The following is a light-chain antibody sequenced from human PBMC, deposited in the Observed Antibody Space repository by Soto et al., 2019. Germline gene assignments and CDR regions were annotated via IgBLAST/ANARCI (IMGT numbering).Light chain of an antibody. J-gene: IGKJ1*01. CDR1: QTISSW. Sequence: DIKMTQSPSTLSGSVGDRVTITCRASQTISSWLAWYQQKPGKAHKLLIYKASTLQSGVPSRFSGSGSGTAFTLTISSLQPDDLATYYCQQYNPYSTFGQRTKVDI. CDR3: QQYNPYST. V-gene: IGKV1-5*03. CDR2: KAS.